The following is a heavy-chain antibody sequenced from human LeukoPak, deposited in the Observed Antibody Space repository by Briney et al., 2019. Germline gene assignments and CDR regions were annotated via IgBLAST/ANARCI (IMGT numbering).Heavy chain of an antibody. V-gene: IGHV3-30*03. D-gene: IGHD2-15*01. CDR3: ARGAYCSGGSCKPPLYYYYGMDV. J-gene: IGHJ6*02. Sequence: LSLTCTVSGGSISSSSYYWGWIRQAPGKGLEWVAVISYDGSNKYYADSVKGRFTISRDNSENTLYLQMNSLRAEDTAVYYCARGAYCSGGSCKPPLYYYYGMDVWGQGTTVTVSS. CDR1: GGSISSSS. CDR2: ISYDGSNK.